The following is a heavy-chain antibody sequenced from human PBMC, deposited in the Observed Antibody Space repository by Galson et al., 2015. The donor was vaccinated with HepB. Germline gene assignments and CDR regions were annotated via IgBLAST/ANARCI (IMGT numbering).Heavy chain of an antibody. Sequence: SLRLSCAASGFTLSSYAMHWVRQAPGKGLEWVAVISYDGSNKYYADSVKGRFTISRDNSKNTLYLQMNSLRAEDTAVYYCARDPGVLWFGEPLDWYFDLWGRGTLVTVSS. V-gene: IGHV3-30*04. J-gene: IGHJ2*01. CDR2: ISYDGSNK. D-gene: IGHD3-10*01. CDR1: GFTLSSYA. CDR3: ARDPGVLWFGEPLDWYFDL.